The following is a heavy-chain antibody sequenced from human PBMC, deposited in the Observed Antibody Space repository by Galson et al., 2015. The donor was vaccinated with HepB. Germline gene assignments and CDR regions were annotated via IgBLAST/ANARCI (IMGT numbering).Heavy chain of an antibody. CDR3: ARDSEWELHDAFDI. CDR2: ISAYNGNT. V-gene: IGHV1-18*01. Sequence: SVKVSCKASGYTFTSYGISWVRQAPGQGLEWMGWISAYNGNTSYAQKLQGRVTMTTDTSTSTAYMELRSLRSDDTAVYYCARDSEWELHDAFDIWGQGTMVTVSS. CDR1: GYTFTSYG. D-gene: IGHD1-26*01. J-gene: IGHJ3*02.